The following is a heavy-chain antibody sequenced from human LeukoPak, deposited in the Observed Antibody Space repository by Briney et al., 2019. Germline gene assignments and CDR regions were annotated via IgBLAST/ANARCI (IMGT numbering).Heavy chain of an antibody. J-gene: IGHJ4*02. CDR1: GYTFTGYY. Sequence: GASVKVSCKASGYTFTGYYMHWVRQAPGQGLEWMGWINPNSGGTNYAQKFQGRVTMTRDTSISTAYMELSRLRSDDTAVYYCARAALLWFGEFHYIDYWGQGTLVTVSS. CDR3: ARAALLWFGEFHYIDY. CDR2: INPNSGGT. V-gene: IGHV1-2*02. D-gene: IGHD3-10*01.